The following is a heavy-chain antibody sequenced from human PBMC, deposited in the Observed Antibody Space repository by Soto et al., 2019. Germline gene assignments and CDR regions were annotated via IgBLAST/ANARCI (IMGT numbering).Heavy chain of an antibody. D-gene: IGHD3-22*01. CDR3: AKDGHYYDSSGYGNYFDY. CDR1: GFTFSSYG. V-gene: IGHV3-30*18. J-gene: IGHJ4*02. CDR2: ISYDGSNK. Sequence: GGSLRLSCAASGFTFSSYGMHWVRQAPGKGLEWVAVISYDGSNKYYADSVKGRFTISRDNSKNTLYLQMNSLRAEDTAVYYCAKDGHYYDSSGYGNYFDYWGQGT.